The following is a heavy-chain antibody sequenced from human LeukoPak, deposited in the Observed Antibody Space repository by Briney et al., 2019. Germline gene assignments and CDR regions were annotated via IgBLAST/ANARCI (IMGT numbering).Heavy chain of an antibody. J-gene: IGHJ4*02. CDR2: IKQDGSGK. CDR3: ARDSDYIDGVNFDY. CDR1: GFTFSSHW. Sequence: PGGSLRLSCVASGFTFSSHWMNWVRQAPGKGPEWVANIKQDGSGKYYVDSVKGRFTISRDNAKKSLYLQMKSLRTEDTAVYYCARDSDYIDGVNFDYWGQGTPVTVSS. V-gene: IGHV3-7*01. D-gene: IGHD4-11*01.